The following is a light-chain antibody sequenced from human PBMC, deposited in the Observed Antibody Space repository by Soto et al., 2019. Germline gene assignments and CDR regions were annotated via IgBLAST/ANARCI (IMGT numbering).Light chain of an antibody. CDR3: QQYGSSLLT. CDR2: GAS. V-gene: IGKV3-20*01. CDR1: QSVSSSF. Sequence: EIVLAQSPGTLSLSPGESATLSCRASQSVSSSFLAWYQQKAGQAPRLLIYGASRRATGIPDRFSGSGSGTDFTLTISRLEPEDFAVYYCQQYGSSLLTFGGGTKVDIK. J-gene: IGKJ4*01.